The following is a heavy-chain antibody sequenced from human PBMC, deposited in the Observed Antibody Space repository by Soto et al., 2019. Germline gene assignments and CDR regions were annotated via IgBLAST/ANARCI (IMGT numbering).Heavy chain of an antibody. CDR2: VNAGNGNT. V-gene: IGHV1-3*01. J-gene: IGHJ4*02. CDR1: GYTFSNYV. Sequence: GASVKVSCKASGYTFSNYVMHWVRQAPGQRLEWMGWVNAGNGNTKYSQNFQGRVTITRDTSASTAYMELSSLRSEGTAVYYCARGSYYDSSGPRDYWGQGTLVTVSS. D-gene: IGHD3-22*01. CDR3: ARGSYYDSSGPRDY.